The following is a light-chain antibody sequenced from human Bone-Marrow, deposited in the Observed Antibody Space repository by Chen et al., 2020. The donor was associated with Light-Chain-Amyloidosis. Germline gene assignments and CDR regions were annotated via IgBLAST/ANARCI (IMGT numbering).Light chain of an antibody. CDR3: QAWDNSAAV. CDR2: QDE. CDR1: RLGHRY. J-gene: IGLJ2*01. V-gene: IGLV3-1*01. Sequence: SYELTQPLSVSVSLGQTASITCSGDRLGHRYAYWYRQKPGQSPVLVIYQDEKRPSGIPERFSGSNSGSAATMTISGTQAVDEAGYYWQAWDNSAAVFGGGTKLTVL.